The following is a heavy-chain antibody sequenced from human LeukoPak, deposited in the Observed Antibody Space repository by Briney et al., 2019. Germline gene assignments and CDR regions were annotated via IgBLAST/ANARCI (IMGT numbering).Heavy chain of an antibody. CDR1: GGSISSYY. Sequence: TPSETLCLTCTISGGSISSYYWSWIRQPAGKGLEWIGRIYTSGSTNYNPSLKSRVTMSVDTSKNQFSLKLSSVTAADTAVYYCARDRVRGGLGVWGKGTTVTISS. CDR3: ARDRVRGGLGV. V-gene: IGHV4-4*07. CDR2: IYTSGST. J-gene: IGHJ6*04. D-gene: IGHD3-10*01.